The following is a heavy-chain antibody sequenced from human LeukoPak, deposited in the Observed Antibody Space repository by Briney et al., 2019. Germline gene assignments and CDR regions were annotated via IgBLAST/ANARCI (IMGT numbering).Heavy chain of an antibody. J-gene: IGHJ4*02. D-gene: IGHD3-22*01. CDR2: ISGSGGST. CDR3: ARVFGREITMISSY. CDR1: GFTFSSYS. V-gene: IGHV3-23*01. Sequence: GGSLRLSCAASGFTFSSYSMNWVRQAPGKGLEWVSAISGSGGSTYYADSVKGRFTISRDNSKNTLYLQMNSLRAEDTAVYYCARVFGREITMISSYWGQGTLVTVSS.